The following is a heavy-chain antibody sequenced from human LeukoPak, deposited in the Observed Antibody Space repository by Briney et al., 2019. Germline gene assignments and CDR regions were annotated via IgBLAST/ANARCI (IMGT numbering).Heavy chain of an antibody. CDR1: GGPFTNYA. V-gene: IGHV1-69*13. CDR2: IIPIFGTA. CDR3: AGDGRIYDFWSGYYQFDY. Sequence: ASVKVSCKASGGPFTNYAINWVRQAPGQGLEWMGRIIPIFGTANYAQKFQGRVTITADESTSTAYMELSSLRSEDTAVYYCAGDGRIYDFWSGYYQFDYWGQGTLVTVSS. J-gene: IGHJ4*02. D-gene: IGHD3-3*01.